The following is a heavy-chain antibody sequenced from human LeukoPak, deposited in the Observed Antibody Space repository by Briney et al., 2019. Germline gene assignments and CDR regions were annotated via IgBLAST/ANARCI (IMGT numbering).Heavy chain of an antibody. D-gene: IGHD2-2*01. V-gene: IGHV3-21*04. CDR1: GFTFNTYN. J-gene: IGHJ6*03. CDR2: ITSSSSYI. Sequence: PGGSLRLSCVASGFTFNTYNMNWVRQAPGKGLEWVSSITSSSSYIYYADSVKGRFTISRDNSKNTLYLQMNSLRAEDTAVYYCAKDIVVVPARYMDVWGKGTTVTISS. CDR3: AKDIVVVPARYMDV.